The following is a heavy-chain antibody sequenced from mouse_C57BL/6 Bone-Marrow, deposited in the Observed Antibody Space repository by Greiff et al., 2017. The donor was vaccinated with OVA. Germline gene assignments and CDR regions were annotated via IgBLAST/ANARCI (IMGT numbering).Heavy chain of an antibody. D-gene: IGHD2-1*01. CDR2: ISSGGDYI. CDR3: TRLLDAMDY. Sequence: EVKVEESGEGLVKPGGSLKLSCAASGFTFSSYAMSWVRQTPEKRLEWVAYISSGGDYIYYADTVKGRFTISRDNDRNTLYLQMSSLKSEDTAMYYCTRLLDAMDYWGQGTSVTVSS. J-gene: IGHJ4*01. CDR1: GFTFSSYA. V-gene: IGHV5-9-1*02.